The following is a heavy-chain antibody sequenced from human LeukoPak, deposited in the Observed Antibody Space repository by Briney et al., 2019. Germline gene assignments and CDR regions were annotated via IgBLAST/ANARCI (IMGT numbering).Heavy chain of an antibody. CDR3: ARDCSSGWRRDYYYYYGMDV. CDR1: GFTFSSYA. V-gene: IGHV3-30*04. Sequence: GGSLRLSCAASGFTFSSYAMRWVRQAPGKGLEWVAVISYDGSNKYYADSVKGRFTISRDNSKNTLYLQMNSLRAEDTAVYYCARDCSSGWRRDYYYYYGMDVWGQGTTVTVSS. D-gene: IGHD6-19*01. J-gene: IGHJ6*02. CDR2: ISYDGSNK.